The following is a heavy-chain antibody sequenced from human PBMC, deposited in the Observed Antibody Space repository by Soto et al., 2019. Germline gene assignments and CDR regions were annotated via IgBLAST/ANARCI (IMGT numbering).Heavy chain of an antibody. V-gene: IGHV4-59*01. D-gene: IGHD6-19*01. Sequence: SETLSLTCTVSGGSISNYYWSWIRQPPGKGLEWIGYIYFTGSTNYSPSLTSRVTISVDTSKNQFSLTLSSMTAADTAVYYCARYSGSYLNHFDYWGQGTLVTVSS. CDR1: GGSISNYY. J-gene: IGHJ4*02. CDR3: ARYSGSYLNHFDY. CDR2: IYFTGST.